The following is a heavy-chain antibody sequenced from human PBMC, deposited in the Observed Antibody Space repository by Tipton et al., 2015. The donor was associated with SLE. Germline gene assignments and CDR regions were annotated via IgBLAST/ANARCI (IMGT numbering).Heavy chain of an antibody. CDR3: ARDPPSSYYYGMDV. J-gene: IGHJ6*02. CDR2: IYGSGNS. CDR1: GYSISSDYY. D-gene: IGHD3-16*01. V-gene: IGHV4-38-2*02. Sequence: TLSLTCAVSGYSISSDYYWGWIRQPPGKGLEWIGSIYGSGNSYYNPSLRSRVTISVDTSKNQFSLKLTSVTAADTAVYYCARDPPSSYYYGMDVWGQGTTVTVSS.